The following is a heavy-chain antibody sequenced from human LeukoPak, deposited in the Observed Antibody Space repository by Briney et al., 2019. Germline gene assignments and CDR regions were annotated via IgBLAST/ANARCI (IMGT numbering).Heavy chain of an antibody. J-gene: IGHJ4*02. CDR2: ISASGSAT. CDR1: GFIFSNYG. Sequence: GGSLRLSCAASGFIFSNYGMNWVRQAPGKGLEWVAAISASGSATSYADSVRGRFTISRDNSKSTTYLQMNSLRAEDTAVFYCARTVVAATADYWGQGTLVTVSS. CDR3: ARTVVAATADY. D-gene: IGHD2-15*01. V-gene: IGHV3-23*01.